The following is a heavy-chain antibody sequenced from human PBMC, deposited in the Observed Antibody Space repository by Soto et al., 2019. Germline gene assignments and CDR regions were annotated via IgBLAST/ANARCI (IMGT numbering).Heavy chain of an antibody. CDR2: ISWYSGSI. J-gene: IGHJ4*02. Sequence: EVQLVESGGGLVQPGRSLRLSCAASGFTFDDFAMHWVRQAPGKGLEWVSGISWYSGSIGYADSVKGRFTIPRDNAKDSRYMQMNSRRGEDTAVYYCEKDKGPYYDSSVYPDYWGQGTLVTVPS. CDR1: GFTFDDFA. D-gene: IGHD3-22*01. V-gene: IGHV3-9*01. CDR3: EKDKGPYYDSSVYPDY.